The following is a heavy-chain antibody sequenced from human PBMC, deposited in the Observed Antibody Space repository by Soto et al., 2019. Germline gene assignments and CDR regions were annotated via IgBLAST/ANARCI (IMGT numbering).Heavy chain of an antibody. D-gene: IGHD2-2*01. J-gene: IGHJ6*02. Sequence: GGSLRLSCAASGFTFSGSAMHWVRQASGKGLEWVGRVRSKANSYATAYAASVKGRFTISRDDSKNTAYLQMNSLKTEDTAVYYCTRVKDIVVVPAARYYYYGMDVWGQGTTVTVSS. CDR2: VRSKANSYAT. CDR1: GFTFSGSA. CDR3: TRVKDIVVVPAARYYYYGMDV. V-gene: IGHV3-73*01.